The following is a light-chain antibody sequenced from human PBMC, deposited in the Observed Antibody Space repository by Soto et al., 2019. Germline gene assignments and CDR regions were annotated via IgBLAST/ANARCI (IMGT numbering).Light chain of an antibody. V-gene: IGKV1-27*01. CDR2: SAS. J-gene: IGKJ1*01. CDR1: QGINSY. CDR3: QKYDSAPRT. Sequence: DIRMTQSPSSLSASVGDSVTITCRASQGINSYLAWYQQKPGKVPVLLIYSASTLKPGIPSRFSGSGTGTDFTLTISSLQPEDFATYYCQKYDSAPRTFGQGTKVDIK.